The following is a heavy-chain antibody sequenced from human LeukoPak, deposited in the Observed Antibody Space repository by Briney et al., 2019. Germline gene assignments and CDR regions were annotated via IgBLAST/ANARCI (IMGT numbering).Heavy chain of an antibody. D-gene: IGHD2-2*01. V-gene: IGHV3-21*01. Sequence: PGGSLRLSCAASGFTFSSYSMNWVRQAPGKGLEWVSSISSSSSYIYYADSVKGRFTISRDKAKNSLYLQMNSLRAEDTAVYYCARDLGSVVPLYYFDYWGQGTLVTVSS. CDR2: ISSSSSYI. CDR3: ARDLGSVVPLYYFDY. J-gene: IGHJ4*02. CDR1: GFTFSSYS.